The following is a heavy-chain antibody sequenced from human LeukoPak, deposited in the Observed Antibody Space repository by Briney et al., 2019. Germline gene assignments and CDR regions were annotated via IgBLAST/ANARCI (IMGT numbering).Heavy chain of an antibody. V-gene: IGHV1-69*13. Sequence: SVKVSCKASGGTFSSYAISWVRQAPGQGREWMGGTIPIFGTANYAQKFQGRVTITADESTSTAYMELSSLRSEDTAVYYRASGSRGYCSGGICYPGLGYWGQGTLVTVSS. CDR2: TIPIFGTA. CDR3: ASGSRGYCSGGICYPGLGY. D-gene: IGHD2-15*01. J-gene: IGHJ4*02. CDR1: GGTFSSYA.